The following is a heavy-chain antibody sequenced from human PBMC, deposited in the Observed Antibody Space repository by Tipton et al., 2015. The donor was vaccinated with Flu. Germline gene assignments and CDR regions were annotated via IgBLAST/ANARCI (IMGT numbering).Heavy chain of an antibody. CDR1: GYSMSSGYF. Sequence: TLSLTCTVSGYSMSSGYFWGWVRQPPGKGLEWIGSIYHTGTTFYKPSLRSRLTISVDTSKNQISLKLTSVSVADTAVYYCARSSTRGESDFWGQGILVTVSS. D-gene: IGHD3-16*01. J-gene: IGHJ4*02. CDR3: ARSSTRGESDF. CDR2: IYHTGTT. V-gene: IGHV4-38-2*02.